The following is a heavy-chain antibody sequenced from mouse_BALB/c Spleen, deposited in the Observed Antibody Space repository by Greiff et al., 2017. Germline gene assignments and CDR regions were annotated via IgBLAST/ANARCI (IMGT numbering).Heavy chain of an antibody. J-gene: IGHJ2*01. D-gene: IGHD1-1*01. CDR1: GFTFSSYG. CDR3: ARDSYYYGSSYFDY. V-gene: IGHV5-6-3*01. Sequence: EVQGVESGGGLVQPGGSLKLSCAASGFTFSSYGMSWVRQTPDKRLELVATINSNGGSTYYPDSVKGRFTISRDNAKNTLYLQMSSLKSEDTAMYYCARDSYYYGSSYFDYWGQGTTLTVSS. CDR2: INSNGGST.